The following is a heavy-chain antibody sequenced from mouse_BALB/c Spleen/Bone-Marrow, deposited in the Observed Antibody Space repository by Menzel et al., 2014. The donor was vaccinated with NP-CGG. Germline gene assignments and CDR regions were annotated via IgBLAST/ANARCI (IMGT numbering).Heavy chain of an antibody. CDR3: ARPDYYGYLIY. D-gene: IGHD1-2*01. J-gene: IGHJ2*01. Sequence: EVQLQQSGGGLVQPGGSLKLSCAASGFDFSRYWMSWVRQAPGKGLEWIGEINPDSRTINCSPSLKDKFIISRDNAKNTLYLRLNKVRSEDTALYYCARPDYYGYLIYWGQGTTLTVSS. CDR1: GFDFSRYW. V-gene: IGHV4-1*02. CDR2: INPDSRTI.